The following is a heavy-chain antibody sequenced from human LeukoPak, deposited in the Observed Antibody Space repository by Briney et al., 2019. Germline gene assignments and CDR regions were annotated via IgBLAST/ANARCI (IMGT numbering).Heavy chain of an antibody. D-gene: IGHD2-2*01. Sequence: SETLSLTCTVSGGSISSSSYYWGWIRQHPGKGLEWIGSIYYSGSTYYNPSLKSRVTISVDTSKNQFSLKLSSVTAADTAVYYCARIPIVVVPAAANWFDPWGQGTLVTVSS. CDR1: GGSISSSSYY. V-gene: IGHV4-39*01. CDR3: ARIPIVVVPAAANWFDP. J-gene: IGHJ5*02. CDR2: IYYSGST.